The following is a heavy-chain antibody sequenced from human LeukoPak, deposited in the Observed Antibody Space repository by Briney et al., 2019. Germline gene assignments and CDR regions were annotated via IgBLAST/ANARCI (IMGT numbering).Heavy chain of an antibody. CDR3: ARRRYYDGSGYLE. J-gene: IGHJ1*01. CDR1: GDSISRSDSY. Sequence: PETLSLTCSVSGDSISRSDSYWDWIRQPPGKGLEWIGTIYYSGGTYYSPSLKSRVTMSVDTPNNQFSLNLRSVTAADTAVYHCARRRYYDGSGYLEWGQGTLLSVSS. V-gene: IGHV4-39*01. CDR2: IYYSGGT. D-gene: IGHD3-22*01.